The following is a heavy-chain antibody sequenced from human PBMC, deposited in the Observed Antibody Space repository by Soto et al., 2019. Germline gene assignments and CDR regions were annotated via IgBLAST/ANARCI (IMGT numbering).Heavy chain of an antibody. D-gene: IGHD1-1*01. CDR1: GGTFSSYA. J-gene: IGHJ5*02. CDR3: AKAAQTRFNWNDLGNWFDP. CDR2: IIPIFGIP. V-gene: IGHV1-69*13. Sequence: SVKVSCKESGGTFSSYAIAWVRQAPGQGLEWMGGIIPIFGIPNYAQKFQGRVAITADESTNTAYMELSSLRSDDTAVYYCAKAAQTRFNWNDLGNWFDPWGQGTLVTVS.